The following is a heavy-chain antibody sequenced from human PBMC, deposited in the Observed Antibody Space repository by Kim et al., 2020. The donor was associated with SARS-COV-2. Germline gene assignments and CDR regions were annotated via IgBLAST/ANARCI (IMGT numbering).Heavy chain of an antibody. D-gene: IGHD3-16*01. CDR3: AKDLGQLHPIYFDY. CDR1: GFSFSNFG. CDR2: ISYDGKNK. Sequence: GGSLRLSCAASGFSFSNFGIHWVRQAPGKGLEWVTFISYDGKNKFYADSVRGRFTISRDISKNTLFLQMNSLRPEDTAVYYCAKDLGQLHPIYFDYWGQGTLVTLSS. V-gene: IGHV3-30*18. J-gene: IGHJ4*02.